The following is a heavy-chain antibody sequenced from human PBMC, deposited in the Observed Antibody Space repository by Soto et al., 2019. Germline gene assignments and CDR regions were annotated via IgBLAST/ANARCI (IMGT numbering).Heavy chain of an antibody. CDR1: GYTFTSYG. D-gene: IGHD3-10*01. CDR3: ARDYQYGSGRDRFDP. V-gene: IGHV1-18*01. J-gene: IGHJ5*02. CDR2: ISAYNGNT. Sequence: PRPPVKVSCKASGYTFTSYGISWVRQAPGQGLEWMGWISAYNGNTNYAQKLQGRVTMTTDTSTSTAYMELRSLRSDDTAVYYCARDYQYGSGRDRFDPWGQGTLVTVSS.